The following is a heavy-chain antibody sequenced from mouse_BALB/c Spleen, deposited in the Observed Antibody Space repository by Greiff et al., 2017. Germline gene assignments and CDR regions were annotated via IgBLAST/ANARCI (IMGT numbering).Heavy chain of an antibody. CDR3: TRGNSIALYYYAMDY. V-gene: IGHV1S81*02. J-gene: IGHJ4*01. CDR2: INPSNGGT. CDR1: GYTFTSYY. Sequence: QVQLKESGAELVKPGASVKLSCKASGYTFTSYYMYWVKQRPGQGLKWIGEINPSNGGTNFNEKFKSKATLTVDKSSSTAYMQLSSLTSEDSAVYYCTRGNSIALYYYAMDYWGQGTSVTVSS.